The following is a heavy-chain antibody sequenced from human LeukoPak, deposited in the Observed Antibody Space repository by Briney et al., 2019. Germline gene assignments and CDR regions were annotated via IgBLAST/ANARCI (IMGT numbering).Heavy chain of an antibody. CDR3: ARGRATALTFDF. J-gene: IGHJ4*02. CDR2: ISSGGETI. V-gene: IGHV3-11*01. D-gene: IGHD2-21*02. CDR1: GFTFSDYY. Sequence: GGSLRLSCAASGFTFSDYYMSWIRQAPGKGLEWVSYISSGGETIYSLDSVKGRFTISRDNANKSLYLQMHSLRAEDTAVYYCARGRATALTFDFWGQGTLVTVSS.